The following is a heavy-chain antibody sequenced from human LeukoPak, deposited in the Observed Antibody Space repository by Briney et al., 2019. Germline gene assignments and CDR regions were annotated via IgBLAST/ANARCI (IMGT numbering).Heavy chain of an antibody. Sequence: SETLSLTCTVSGGSISSSSYYWGWIRQPPGKGLEWIGSIYYSGSTYSNPSLKSRVTISVDTSKNQFSLKLSSVTAADTAVYYCARHRIAAATYWGQGTLVTVSS. D-gene: IGHD6-13*01. J-gene: IGHJ4*02. CDR1: GGSISSSSYY. CDR2: IYYSGST. V-gene: IGHV4-39*01. CDR3: ARHRIAAATY.